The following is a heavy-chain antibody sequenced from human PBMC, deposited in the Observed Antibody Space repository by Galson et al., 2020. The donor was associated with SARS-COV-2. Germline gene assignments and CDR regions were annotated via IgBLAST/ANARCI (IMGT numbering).Heavy chain of an antibody. J-gene: IGHJ4*02. CDR2: ISAYNGNT. Sequence: GESLKISCKASGYTFTSYGISWVRQAPGQGLEWMGWISAYNGNTNYAQKLQGRVTMTTDTSTSTAYMELRSLRSDDTAVYYCARDRRSEGYYYDSRYYFDYWGQGTLVTVSS. CDR3: ARDRRSEGYYYDSRYYFDY. CDR1: GYTFTSYG. V-gene: IGHV1-18*04. D-gene: IGHD3-22*01.